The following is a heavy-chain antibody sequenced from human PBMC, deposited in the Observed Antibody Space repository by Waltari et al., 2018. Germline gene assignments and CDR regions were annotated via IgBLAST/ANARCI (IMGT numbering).Heavy chain of an antibody. V-gene: IGHV3-23*01. CDR3: AKDLTGWGAFDI. D-gene: IGHD1-20*01. CDR1: GFTFGNYD. CDR2: LSCSAALT. J-gene: IGHJ3*02. Sequence: EVQLLESGGGLVQHGGSLRLSCIAAGFTFGNYDMNWVRQVPGRGLEWVSRLSCSAALTDYADSVKGRFIISRENSKNTLFLQMNSLRAEDTAIYYCAKDLTGWGAFDIWGQGTMVTVSS.